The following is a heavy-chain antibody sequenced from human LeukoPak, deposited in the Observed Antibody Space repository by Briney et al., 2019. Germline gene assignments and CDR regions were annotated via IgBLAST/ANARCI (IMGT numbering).Heavy chain of an antibody. J-gene: IGHJ4*02. D-gene: IGHD4-17*01. Sequence: PGRSLTLSCAASGLTFSRYAMHWVRQAPGKGLDWVAIISKDGNNIYYADSVKGRFTISRDNSKNTLYLQVNSLRAEDTAMYYCARNDYGDYYFDYWGLGTLVTVSS. CDR1: GLTFSRYA. CDR3: ARNDYGDYYFDY. V-gene: IGHV3-30-3*01. CDR2: ISKDGNNI.